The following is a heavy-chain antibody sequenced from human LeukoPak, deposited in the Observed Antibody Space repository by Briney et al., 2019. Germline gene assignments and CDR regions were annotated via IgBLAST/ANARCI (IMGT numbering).Heavy chain of an antibody. CDR2: IIPIFGTT. Sequence: ASVKVPCKASGGTFSSYAISWVRQAPGQGLEWMGGIIPIFGTTNYAQKFQGRVTITTDESTSTAYMELSSLRSEDTAVYYCARDVLAARHPTYFDYWGQGTLVTVSS. V-gene: IGHV1-69*05. J-gene: IGHJ4*02. D-gene: IGHD6-6*01. CDR1: GGTFSSYA. CDR3: ARDVLAARHPTYFDY.